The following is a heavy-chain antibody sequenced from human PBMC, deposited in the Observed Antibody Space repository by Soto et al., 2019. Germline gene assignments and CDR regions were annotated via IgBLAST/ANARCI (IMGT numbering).Heavy chain of an antibody. CDR1: GGSFSGYY. Sequence: XXTLSLPCAVYGGSFSGYYWRWILQPPGKGLEWIGEINHSGSTNYNPSLKSRVTISVDTSKNQFSLKLSSVTAADTAVYYCARTDILTGSFDYWGQGTLVTVSS. V-gene: IGHV4-34*01. CDR3: ARTDILTGSFDY. J-gene: IGHJ4*02. CDR2: INHSGST. D-gene: IGHD3-9*01.